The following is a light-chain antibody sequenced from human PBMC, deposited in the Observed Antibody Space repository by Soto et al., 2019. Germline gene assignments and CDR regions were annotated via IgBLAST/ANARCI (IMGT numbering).Light chain of an antibody. CDR1: QSVSSSY. J-gene: IGKJ1*01. CDR3: QQYHDSTLM. CDR2: GAS. V-gene: IGKV3-20*01. Sequence: IVLARTTDPLCLSPGERSTLSCRASQSVSSSYLAWYQQKPGQAPRLLIYGASSRATGIPDRFSGGGSGTDFTLTISRLEPEDFGVYYCQQYHDSTLMFGQGTKVDIK.